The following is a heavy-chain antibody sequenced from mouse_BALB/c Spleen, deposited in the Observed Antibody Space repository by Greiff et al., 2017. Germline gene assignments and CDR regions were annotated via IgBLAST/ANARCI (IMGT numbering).Heavy chain of an antibody. CDR3: ARYSTTVVARGYFDY. V-gene: IGHV5-17*02. D-gene: IGHD1-1*01. CDR1: GFTFSSFG. CDR2: ISSGSSTI. Sequence: EVQGVESGGGLVQPGGSRKLSCAASGFTFSSFGMHWVRQAPEKGLEWVAYISSGSSTIYYADTVKGRFTISRDNPKNTLFLQMTSLRSEDTAMYYCARYSTTVVARGYFDYWGQGTTLTVSS. J-gene: IGHJ2*01.